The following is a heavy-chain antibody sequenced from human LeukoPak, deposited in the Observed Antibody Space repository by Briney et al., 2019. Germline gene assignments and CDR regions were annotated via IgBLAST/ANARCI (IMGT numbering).Heavy chain of an antibody. CDR3: AKDLLYSDVWGSYRPNPLDY. D-gene: IGHD3-16*02. CDR1: GFTFSSYG. V-gene: IGHV3-30*02. CDR2: IRYDGSNK. Sequence: GGSLRLSCAASGFTFSSYGMHWVRQAPGKGLEWVAFIRYDGSNKYYADSVKGRFTISRDNSKNTLYLQMNSLTAEDTAVYYCAKDLLYSDVWGSYRPNPLDYWGQGTLVTVSS. J-gene: IGHJ4*02.